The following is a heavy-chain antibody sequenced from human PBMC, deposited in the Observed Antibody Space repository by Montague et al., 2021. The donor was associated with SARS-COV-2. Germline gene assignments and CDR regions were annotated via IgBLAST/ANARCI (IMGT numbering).Heavy chain of an antibody. J-gene: IGHJ4*02. V-gene: IGHV4-31*03. CDR1: GDSITSGGYF. CDR2: ISYSGST. Sequence: ILSLTRTVSGDSITSGGYFWNWIRQHPGKGLEYIGAISYSGSTYYKPSLTSRVSISMDTSKNAFSLGLHSVTSADTAVYFCAASGRRGYSNPFHHCGRGSLVTGSS. CDR3: AASGRRGYSNPFHH. D-gene: IGHD4-11*01.